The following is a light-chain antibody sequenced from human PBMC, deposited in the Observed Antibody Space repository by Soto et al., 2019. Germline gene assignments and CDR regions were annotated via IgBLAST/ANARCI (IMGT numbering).Light chain of an antibody. CDR2: DVS. V-gene: IGLV2-14*03. CDR3: SSFATSDTPMV. Sequence: QSPLTQPACVSGSPGQSLTISCTGTSSDVGGYNHVSWYQQHPGEAPKLMIYDVSSRPSGVSNRFSGSKAADTASLTISGLQAEDEADYYCSSFATSDTPMVFGGGTKLTVL. J-gene: IGLJ2*01. CDR1: SSDVGGYNH.